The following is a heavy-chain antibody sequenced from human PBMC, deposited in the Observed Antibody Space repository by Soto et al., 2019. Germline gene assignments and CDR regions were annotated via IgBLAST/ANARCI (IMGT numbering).Heavy chain of an antibody. Sequence: GASVKVSCKASGYTFTSYGISWVRQAPGQGLEWMGWISAYNGNTNYAQKLQGRVTMTTDTSTSTAYMELRSLRSDDTAVYYCARDRPTIFGVVPNWFDPWGQGTLVTVSS. D-gene: IGHD3-3*01. J-gene: IGHJ5*02. CDR2: ISAYNGNT. CDR1: GYTFTSYG. CDR3: ARDRPTIFGVVPNWFDP. V-gene: IGHV1-18*01.